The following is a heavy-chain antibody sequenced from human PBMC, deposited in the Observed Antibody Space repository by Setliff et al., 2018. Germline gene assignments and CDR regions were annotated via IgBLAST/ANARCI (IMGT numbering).Heavy chain of an antibody. CDR2: IHTNTGNP. CDR3: ARASRFATIVWKGDYYMDV. V-gene: IGHV7-4-1*02. Sequence: ASVKVSCKASVYSFSTYAMSWIRQAPGQGLGCMGWIHTNTGNPSYAQGFTGRFVFSLDTSVSTAYLQISSLKPEDTAIYYCARASRFATIVWKGDYYMDVWGKGTTVTVSS. CDR1: VYSFSTYA. D-gene: IGHD3-16*02. J-gene: IGHJ6*03.